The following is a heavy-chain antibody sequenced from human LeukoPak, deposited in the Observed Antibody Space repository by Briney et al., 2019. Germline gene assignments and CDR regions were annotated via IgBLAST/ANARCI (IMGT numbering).Heavy chain of an antibody. CDR1: GYTFTRYY. J-gene: IGHJ6*03. V-gene: IGHV1-2*02. Sequence: ASVKVSCKASGYTFTRYYMHWVRQAPGQGLEWRGWINPNSCRTNYAQRFQGRVTMTRDTSISTAYMELSRLTFDHTAVYYCARGVAVAANPLLYYYMDVWGKGATVTISS. CDR3: ARGVAVAANPLLYYYMDV. D-gene: IGHD6-19*01. CDR2: INPNSCRT.